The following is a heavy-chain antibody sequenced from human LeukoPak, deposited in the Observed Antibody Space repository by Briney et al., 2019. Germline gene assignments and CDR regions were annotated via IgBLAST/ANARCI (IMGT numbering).Heavy chain of an antibody. D-gene: IGHD2-2*01. CDR2: INWRVGST. J-gene: IGHJ6*03. Sequence: GGSLRLPCAASGFTFDDDAMSWVRHAPGKVLEWVSGINWRVGSTGYADSVKGRFTVSRDNATTSLFLQMNRLRAEATALYYCARSARRGTLVPAALFDTRYYFSYYMDVWGKGTTVTVSS. CDR1: GFTFDDDA. V-gene: IGHV3-20*04. CDR3: ARSARRGTLVPAALFDTRYYFSYYMDV.